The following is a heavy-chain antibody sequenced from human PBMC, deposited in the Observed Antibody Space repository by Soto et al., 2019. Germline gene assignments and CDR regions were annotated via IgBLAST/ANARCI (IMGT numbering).Heavy chain of an antibody. V-gene: IGHV1-46*01. J-gene: IGHJ5*02. CDR3: ERDMDGSRDGYCISTSCSSWFDP. CDR2: INPSGGST. CDR1: GYTFTSYY. Sequence: ASVKVSCKASGYTFTSYYMHWVRQAPGQGLEWMGIINPSGGSTSYAQKFQGRVTMTRDTSTSTVYMELSSLRSEDTAVYYCERDMDGSRDGYCISTSCSSWFDPWGQGTLVTVSS. D-gene: IGHD2-2*01.